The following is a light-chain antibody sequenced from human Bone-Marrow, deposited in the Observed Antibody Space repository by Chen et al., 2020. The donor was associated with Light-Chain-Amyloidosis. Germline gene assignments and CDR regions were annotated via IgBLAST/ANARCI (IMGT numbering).Light chain of an antibody. CDR3: SSYTITNTLV. CDR1: SSDVGGDNH. V-gene: IGLV2-14*01. Sequence: QSALTQPASVSGSPGQSITLSCTGTSSDVGGDNHVSWYQQHPDKAPKLMIYEVTNRPSWVPDRVSGSKSDNTASLTISGLQPEDEADYLCSSYTITNTLVFGSGTRVTVL. CDR2: EVT. J-gene: IGLJ1*01.